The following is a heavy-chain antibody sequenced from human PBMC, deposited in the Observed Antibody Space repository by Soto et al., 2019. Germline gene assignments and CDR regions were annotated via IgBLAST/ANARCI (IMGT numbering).Heavy chain of an antibody. CDR2: IIPIFGTA. Sequence: SVKVSCKASGGTFSSYAISWVRQAPGQGLEWMGGIIPIFGTANYAQKFQGRVTITADESTSTAYMELSSLRSEDTAVYYCAGFPQWGLRGGRNNWFAPWGQGTLVTVSS. J-gene: IGHJ5*02. CDR3: AGFPQWGLRGGRNNWFAP. D-gene: IGHD1-26*01. CDR1: GGTFSSYA. V-gene: IGHV1-69*13.